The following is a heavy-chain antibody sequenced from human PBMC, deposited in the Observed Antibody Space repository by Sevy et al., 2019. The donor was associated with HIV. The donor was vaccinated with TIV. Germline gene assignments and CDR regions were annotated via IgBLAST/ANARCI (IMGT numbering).Heavy chain of an antibody. D-gene: IGHD6-19*01. CDR1: GFTFSSYW. Sequence: GGSLRLSCAASGFTFSSYWMHWVRQAPGKGLEWVSRINSDGSGTSYADSVKGRLTISRDNAKHTVYLEMNSLGAEDTAVYYCARGGLTSSGWYAYWGQGALVTVSS. CDR3: ARGGLTSSGWYAY. V-gene: IGHV3-74*01. CDR2: INSDGSGT. J-gene: IGHJ4*02.